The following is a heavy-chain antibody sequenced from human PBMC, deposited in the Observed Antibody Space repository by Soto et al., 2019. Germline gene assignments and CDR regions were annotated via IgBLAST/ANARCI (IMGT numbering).Heavy chain of an antibody. Sequence: PGGSLRLSCAASGFTFSSYGMHWVRQAPGKGLEWVAVIWYDGSNKYYADSVKGRFTISRDNSKNTLYLQMNSLRAEDTAVYYCARDLRLSEQLVGYWGQGTLVTVS. CDR2: IWYDGSNK. CDR3: ARDLRLSEQLVGY. D-gene: IGHD6-6*01. CDR1: GFTFSSYG. V-gene: IGHV3-33*01. J-gene: IGHJ4*02.